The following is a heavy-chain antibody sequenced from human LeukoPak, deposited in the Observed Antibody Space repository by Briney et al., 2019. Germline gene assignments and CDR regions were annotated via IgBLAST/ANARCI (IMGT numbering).Heavy chain of an antibody. Sequence: GASVKVSCKASGYTFTSYYMHWVRQAPGQGLEWMGIINPSGGSTSYAQKFQGRVTMTRDTSTSTVYMELSSLRSEDTAVYYCAREGYCSSTSYYAPDAFDIWGQGTMVTVSS. V-gene: IGHV1-46*01. J-gene: IGHJ3*02. CDR1: GYTFTSYY. D-gene: IGHD2-2*01. CDR3: AREGYCSSTSYYAPDAFDI. CDR2: INPSGGST.